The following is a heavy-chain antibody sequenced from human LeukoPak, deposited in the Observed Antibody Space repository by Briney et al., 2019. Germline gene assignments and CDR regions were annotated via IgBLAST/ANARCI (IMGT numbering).Heavy chain of an antibody. V-gene: IGHV4-4*07. Sequence: SETLSLTCTVSGASISSHYWTWIRQPAGKRLEWIGRIYNTGSANYNPSLKSRVTISVDTSKNQFSLKLSSVTAADTAVYYCARGSAILTGLDYWGQGTLVTVSS. CDR1: GASISSHY. J-gene: IGHJ4*02. D-gene: IGHD3-9*01. CDR3: ARGSAILTGLDY. CDR2: IYNTGSA.